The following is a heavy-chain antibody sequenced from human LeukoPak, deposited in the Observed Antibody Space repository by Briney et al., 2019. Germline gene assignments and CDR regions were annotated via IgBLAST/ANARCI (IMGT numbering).Heavy chain of an antibody. V-gene: IGHV1-2*02. CDR3: ARDFLPGIAAAGDLFDY. CDR2: INPNSGGT. D-gene: IGHD6-13*01. CDR1: GYIFTGYY. J-gene: IGHJ4*02. Sequence: ASVKVSCKASGYIFTGYYMHWVRQAPGQGLEWMGWINPNSGGTNYAQKFQGRVTMTRDTSISTAYMELSRLRSDDTAVYYCARDFLPGIAAAGDLFDYWGQGTLVTVSS.